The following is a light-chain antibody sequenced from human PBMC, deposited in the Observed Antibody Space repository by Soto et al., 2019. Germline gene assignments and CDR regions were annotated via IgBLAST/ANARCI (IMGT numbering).Light chain of an antibody. Sequence: ILLNQSQSSLALSPLVMGVLWWRSSQSVSSANSAWYQQTPGPAPSLLIYAASSTATGTPDSFSGSWSATVSPLTINILAPDYFAVYYCHQYGNSPQTFGQGTKVDIK. CDR2: AAS. J-gene: IGKJ1*01. CDR3: HQYGNSPQT. V-gene: IGKV3-20*01. CDR1: QSVSSAN.